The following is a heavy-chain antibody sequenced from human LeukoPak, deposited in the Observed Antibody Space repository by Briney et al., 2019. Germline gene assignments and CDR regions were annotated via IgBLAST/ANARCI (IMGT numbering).Heavy chain of an antibody. J-gene: IGHJ4*02. CDR3: ARALYYYDSSGYTDY. D-gene: IGHD3-22*01. V-gene: IGHV1-2*02. Sequence: GASVKVSCKASGYTFTGYYLHWVRQAPGRGLEWMGWINPNSGGTNFAQKFQGRVTMTRDTSISTAYMELSRLRSDDTAVYYCARALYYYDSSGYTDYWGQGTLVTVSS. CDR1: GYTFTGYY. CDR2: INPNSGGT.